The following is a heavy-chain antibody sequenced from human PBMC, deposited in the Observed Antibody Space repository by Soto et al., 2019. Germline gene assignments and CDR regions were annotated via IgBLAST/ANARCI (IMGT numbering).Heavy chain of an antibody. V-gene: IGHV4-4*02. Sequence: PSETLSLTCAVSGGSIRSNNWWRWVRQPPGKGLEWIGEIYHSGVTNYNPSLESRVTISVDKSKNQFPLKLSSLTAADTAVYYCARISAYHFDYWGQGTLVTVSS. CDR3: ARISAYHFDY. CDR2: IYHSGVT. CDR1: GGSIRSNNW. D-gene: IGHD3-16*01. J-gene: IGHJ4*02.